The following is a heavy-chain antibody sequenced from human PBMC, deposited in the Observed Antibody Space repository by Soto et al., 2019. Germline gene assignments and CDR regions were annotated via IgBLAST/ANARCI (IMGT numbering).Heavy chain of an antibody. CDR3: AKDKRITIHLQGGDGMDV. D-gene: IGHD3-3*01. Sequence: PGGSLRLSCAACGFTFSSYAMSWVRQAPGKGLEWVSAISGSGGSTYYADSVKGRFTISRDNSKNTLYLQMNSLRAEDTAVYYCAKDKRITIHLQGGDGMDVWGQGTTVTVSS. CDR2: ISGSGGST. J-gene: IGHJ6*02. V-gene: IGHV3-23*01. CDR1: GFTFSSYA.